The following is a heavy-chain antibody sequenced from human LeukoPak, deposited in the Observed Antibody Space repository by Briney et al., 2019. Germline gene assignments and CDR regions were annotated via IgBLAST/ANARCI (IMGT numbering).Heavy chain of an antibody. Sequence: PGGSLRLSCAASGFTFSSYAMSWVRQAPGKGLEWVSAISGSGGSTYYAASVKGRFTISRDNSKNTLYLQMNSLRAEDTAVYYCARRNSGTGGFDIWGQGTIVTVSS. V-gene: IGHV3-23*01. J-gene: IGHJ3*02. CDR1: GFTFSSYA. CDR3: ARRNSGTGGFDI. CDR2: ISGSGGST. D-gene: IGHD5-12*01.